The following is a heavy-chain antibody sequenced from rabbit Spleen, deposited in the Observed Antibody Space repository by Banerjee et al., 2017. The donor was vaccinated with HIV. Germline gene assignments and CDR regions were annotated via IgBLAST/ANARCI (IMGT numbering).Heavy chain of an antibody. V-gene: IGHV1S45*01. CDR2: IDSGSSGFT. CDR3: ARDTGSSFSTYGMDL. CDR1: GVSFSFSSY. D-gene: IGHD8-1*01. J-gene: IGHJ6*01. Sequence: QEQLVESGGGLVKPGASLTLTCTASGVSFSFSSYMCWVRQAPGKGLEWIACIDSGSSGFTYYATWAKGRFTCSKTSSTTVTLQMTSLTVADTATYFCARDTGSSFSTYGMDLWGPGTLVTVS.